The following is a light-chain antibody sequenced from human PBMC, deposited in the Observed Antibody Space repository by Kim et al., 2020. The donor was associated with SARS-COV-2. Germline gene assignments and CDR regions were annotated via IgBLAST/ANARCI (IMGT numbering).Light chain of an antibody. Sequence: GTVTRTCGSSTGAVTSGHYPYWFQQKPGHAPRTLIYDTSNKHSWTPARFSGSLLGGKAALTLSGAQPEDEAEYYCLLSYSGARSVVFGGGTQLTVL. J-gene: IGLJ2*01. CDR2: DTS. CDR3: LLSYSGARSVV. V-gene: IGLV7-46*01. CDR1: TGAVTSGHY.